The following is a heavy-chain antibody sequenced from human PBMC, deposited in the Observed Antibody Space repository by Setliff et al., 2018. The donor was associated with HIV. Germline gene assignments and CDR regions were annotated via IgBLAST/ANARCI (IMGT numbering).Heavy chain of an antibody. V-gene: IGHV3-49*04. CDR2: IRSKAYGETT. CDR3: ATAGKAWLPKGEANGDY. CDR1: GFTFGDYA. D-gene: IGHD6-19*01. Sequence: HPGGSLRLSCTASGFTFGDYAMSWVRQAPGKGLDWVGFIRSKAYGETTEYAASVKDRFTISRDDSKSIAYLHVNSLKTEDTAVYYCATAGKAWLPKGEANGDYWGQGTLVTVSS. J-gene: IGHJ4*02.